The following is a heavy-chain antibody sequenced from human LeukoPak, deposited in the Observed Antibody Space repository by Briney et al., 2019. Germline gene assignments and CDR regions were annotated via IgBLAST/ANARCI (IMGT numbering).Heavy chain of an antibody. Sequence: SETLSLTCTVSGDSLTTYYWSWIRQPPGKGLEWIGYIHYTGKTNSNPSLTSRVSISVDTSKTQFSLRLSSVTAADTAVYYCARYYCPSGSCLHFDYWGQGALVTVSS. V-gene: IGHV4-59*01. D-gene: IGHD2-8*01. J-gene: IGHJ4*02. CDR1: GDSLTTYY. CDR2: IHYTGKT. CDR3: ARYYCPSGSCLHFDY.